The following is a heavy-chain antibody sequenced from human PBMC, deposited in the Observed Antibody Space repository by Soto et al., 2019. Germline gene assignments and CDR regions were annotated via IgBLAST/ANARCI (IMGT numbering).Heavy chain of an antibody. V-gene: IGHV1-18*01. CDR1: GYTFTSYG. Sequence: QVQLVQSGAEVKKPGASVKVSCKASGYTFTSYGISWVRQAPGQGLEWMGWISADNGDTNSAQRFQGRVTMTTDTSTSTAYMELRSLRSDDTAVYYCARHPLQITRAAYNWFDPWGQGTLVTVSS. J-gene: IGHJ5*02. D-gene: IGHD3-16*01. CDR2: ISADNGDT. CDR3: ARHPLQITRAAYNWFDP.